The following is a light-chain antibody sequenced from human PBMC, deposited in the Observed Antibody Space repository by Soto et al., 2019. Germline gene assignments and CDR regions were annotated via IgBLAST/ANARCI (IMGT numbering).Light chain of an antibody. Sequence: QSVLTQPPSASGSPGQSVTIFCTGTSSDVGRYNYVSWYQQHPGKAPKLMIYEVNKRSSEVPDRFSGSKSGNTASLTVSGLQAEDEADYYCSSFTGSTIGVFGGGTQLTVL. CDR3: SSFTGSTIGV. J-gene: IGLJ2*01. V-gene: IGLV2-8*01. CDR1: SSDVGRYNY. CDR2: EVN.